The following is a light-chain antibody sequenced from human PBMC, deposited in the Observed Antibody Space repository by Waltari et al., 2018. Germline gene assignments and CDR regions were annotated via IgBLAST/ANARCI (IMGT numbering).Light chain of an antibody. V-gene: IGLV2-11*01. CDR1: SSEVGGYNY. CDR3: CSYAGSYPV. CDR2: DVS. J-gene: IGLJ2*01. Sequence: QSALTQPPSVSGSPGQSVPIACTGTSSEVGGYNYVSWYQQHPGKAPKLMIYDVSKPPSVVPDRFSGSKSGNTASLTISGLQAEDEADYYCCSYAGSYPVFGGGTKLTVL.